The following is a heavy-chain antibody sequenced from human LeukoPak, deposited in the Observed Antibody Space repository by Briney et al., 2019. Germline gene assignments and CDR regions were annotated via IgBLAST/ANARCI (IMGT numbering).Heavy chain of an antibody. CDR3: AKARWEPNFDY. V-gene: IGHV3-43*02. CDR2: INENGDIA. Sequence: AGSLTLSCAPSGFTFDDYAMHWVRQGPGKRLEWVSLINENGDIAYYGDSVRGRFTVSRDNAKNSLYLQMNSLTTEDTGLYYCAKARWEPNFDYWGQGTLVTVSS. D-gene: IGHD1-26*01. CDR1: GFTFDDYA. J-gene: IGHJ4*02.